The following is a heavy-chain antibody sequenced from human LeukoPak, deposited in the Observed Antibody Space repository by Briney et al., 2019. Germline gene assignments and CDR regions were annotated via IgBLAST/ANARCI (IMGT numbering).Heavy chain of an antibody. V-gene: IGHV3-64D*06. D-gene: IGHD4-17*01. CDR1: GFTFSSYA. CDR3: VSLPRTTVTTSGDY. CDR2: ISGSGGAT. J-gene: IGHJ4*02. Sequence: AGGSLRLSCSASGFTFSSYAMHWVRQAPGKGLEYVSAISGSGGATYYADSVKGRFTISRDNSKNTLYLKMSSLRPEDTAVYYCVSLPRTTVTTSGDYWGQGTLVTVSS.